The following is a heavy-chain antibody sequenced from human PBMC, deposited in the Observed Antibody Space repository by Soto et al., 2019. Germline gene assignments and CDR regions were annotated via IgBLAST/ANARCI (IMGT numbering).Heavy chain of an antibody. D-gene: IGHD6-13*01. V-gene: IGHV3-23*01. CDR2: ISGSGGST. J-gene: IGHJ5*02. CDR1: GFTFSSYA. CDR3: AKEWRYSSSWYNWFDP. Sequence: EVQLSESGGGLVQPGGSLRLSCAASGFTFSSYAMSWVRQAPGKGLEWVSAISGSGGSTYYADSVKGRFTISRDNSKNTLYLQMNSLRAEDTAVYYCAKEWRYSSSWYNWFDPWGQGTLVTVSS.